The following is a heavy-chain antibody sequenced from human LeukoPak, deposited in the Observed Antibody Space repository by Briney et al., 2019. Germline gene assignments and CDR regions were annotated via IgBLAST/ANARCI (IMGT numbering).Heavy chain of an antibody. CDR2: ISAYNGNT. Sequence: ASVKVSCKASGYTFTSYGISWVRQAPGQGLEWMGWISAYNGNTNYAQKLQGRVTMTTDTSTSTVYMELEDTAVYYCARDWGDGSGTTFDYWGQGTLVTVSS. J-gene: IGHJ4*02. V-gene: IGHV1-18*01. CDR1: GYTFTSYG. D-gene: IGHD3-10*01. CDR3: ARDWGDGSGTTFDY.